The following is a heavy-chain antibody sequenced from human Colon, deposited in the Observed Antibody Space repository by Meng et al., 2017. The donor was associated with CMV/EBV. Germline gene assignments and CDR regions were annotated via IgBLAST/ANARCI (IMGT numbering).Heavy chain of an antibody. CDR1: GGSLTASGVG. V-gene: IGHV2-5*02. CDR3: VHEAAAVAGAFDY. CDR2: FYGDGDK. Sequence: FSGGSLTASGVGVGWIRQPPGKAPEWLALFYGDGDKRYRASLKSRLTITKDTSKSEVVLTMTNMDPVDTATYYCVHEAAAVAGAFDYWGQGILVTVSS. D-gene: IGHD6-19*01. J-gene: IGHJ4*02.